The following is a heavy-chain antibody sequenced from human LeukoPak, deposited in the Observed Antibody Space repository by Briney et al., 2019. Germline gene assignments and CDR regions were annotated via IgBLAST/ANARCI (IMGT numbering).Heavy chain of an antibody. CDR1: GYTFTSYG. CDR3: TRDLPYSSSWESIDY. D-gene: IGHD6-13*01. J-gene: IGHJ4*02. Sequence: ASVKVSCKASGYTFTSYGINWVRQAPGQRLEWMGWISAYNGNTNYAQKLQGRVTMTTDTSTSTAYMELRSLRSDDTAVYYCTRDLPYSSSWESIDYWGQGTPVTVSS. V-gene: IGHV1-18*01. CDR2: ISAYNGNT.